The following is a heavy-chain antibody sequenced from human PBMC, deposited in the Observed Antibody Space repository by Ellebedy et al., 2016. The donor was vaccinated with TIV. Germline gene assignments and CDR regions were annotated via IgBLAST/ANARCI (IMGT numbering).Heavy chain of an antibody. D-gene: IGHD6-6*01. CDR1: GFTFSSYA. Sequence: GESLKISCAASGFTFSSYAMSWVRQAPGKGLEWVSGISGSGGSTYYADSVKGRFTISRDNSKNTLYLQINSLRAEDTAVYYCAKDPEYSSSISHYWGQGTLVTVSS. CDR3: AKDPEYSSSISHY. J-gene: IGHJ4*02. CDR2: ISGSGGST. V-gene: IGHV3-23*01.